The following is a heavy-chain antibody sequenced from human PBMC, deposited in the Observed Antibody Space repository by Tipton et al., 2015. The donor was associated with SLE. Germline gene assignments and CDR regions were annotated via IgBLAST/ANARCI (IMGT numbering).Heavy chain of an antibody. CDR3: ARLEVGATTPFDS. D-gene: IGHD1-26*01. Sequence: VSGDPITTGYYWGWIRQPPGKGLEWIGSIYHGGRTYYNPSLKRRVTISVDTSKNQFSLRLSSVTAADTAVYYCARLEVGATTPFDSWGQGTLVTVSS. J-gene: IGHJ4*02. CDR1: GDPITTGYY. CDR2: IYHGGRT. V-gene: IGHV4-38-2*01.